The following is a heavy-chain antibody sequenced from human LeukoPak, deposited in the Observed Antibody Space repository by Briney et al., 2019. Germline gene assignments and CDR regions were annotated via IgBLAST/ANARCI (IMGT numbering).Heavy chain of an antibody. V-gene: IGHV3-23*01. D-gene: IGHD3-10*01. CDR1: GFTFSNFA. CDR3: AKNFGQYGN. J-gene: IGHJ4*02. Sequence: AGTLSRTCAASGFTFSNFAMSWVRQAPGQGLEGFSGISGSAGSTYYADSAKGRFTISRDTSKNTLYLQMNSLRAEATAVYYCAKNFGQYGNWGQGTLVTV. CDR2: ISGSAGST.